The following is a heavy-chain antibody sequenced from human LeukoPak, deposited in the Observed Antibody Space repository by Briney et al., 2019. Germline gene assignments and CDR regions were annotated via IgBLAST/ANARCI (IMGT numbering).Heavy chain of an antibody. D-gene: IGHD1-26*01. CDR3: AKDRIIVIPGPYSWLDS. Sequence: SLRLSCTSSGFSFGDCSMTWVRQAPGEGLEWVGFIRSKAYGGTTEYAASVKGRFTISRDNSNNTLYLQMNSLRAEDTALYFCAKDRIIVIPGPYSWLDSWGQGALVTVSS. CDR1: GFSFGDCS. CDR2: IRSKAYGGTT. J-gene: IGHJ5*01. V-gene: IGHV3-49*04.